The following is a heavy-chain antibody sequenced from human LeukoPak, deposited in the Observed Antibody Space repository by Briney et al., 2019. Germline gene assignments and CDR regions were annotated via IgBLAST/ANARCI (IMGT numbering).Heavy chain of an antibody. D-gene: IGHD3-10*01. CDR3: ARVYGSGSYYKRYFDY. CDR2: IYYSGST. Sequence: SETLSLTCTVSGGSISSYYWSWIRQPPGKGLEWIGYIYYSGSTNYNPSLKSRVTISVDTSKNQFSLKLSSVTAADTAVYYCARVYGSGSYYKRYFDYWGQGTLVTVSS. V-gene: IGHV4-59*01. J-gene: IGHJ4*02. CDR1: GGSISSYY.